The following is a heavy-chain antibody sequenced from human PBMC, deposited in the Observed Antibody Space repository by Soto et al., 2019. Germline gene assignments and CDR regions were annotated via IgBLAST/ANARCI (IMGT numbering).Heavy chain of an antibody. J-gene: IGHJ5*02. V-gene: IGHV1-69*13. CDR1: GGTFSSYA. CDR2: IIPIFGTA. CDR3: ARRRAVAGTQLDWFDP. D-gene: IGHD6-19*01. Sequence: GASVKVSCKASGGTFSSYAISWVRQAPGQGLEWMGGIIPIFGTANYAQKFQGRVTITADESTSTAYMELSSLRSEDTAVYYCARRRAVAGTQLDWFDPWGQGTLVTVSS.